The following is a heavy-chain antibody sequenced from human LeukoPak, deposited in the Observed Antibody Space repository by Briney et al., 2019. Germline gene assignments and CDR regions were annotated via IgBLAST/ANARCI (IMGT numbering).Heavy chain of an antibody. D-gene: IGHD2-15*01. CDR2: ISSSSSYI. V-gene: IGHV3-21*01. Sequence: GGSLRLSCAASGFTFSSYSMNWVRQAPGKGLEWVSSISSSSSYIYYADSVKGRFTISIDNAKNSLYLQINSLRAEDTAVYYCARAAMVVAATFLDYWGQGTLVTVSS. J-gene: IGHJ4*02. CDR1: GFTFSSYS. CDR3: ARAAMVVAATFLDY.